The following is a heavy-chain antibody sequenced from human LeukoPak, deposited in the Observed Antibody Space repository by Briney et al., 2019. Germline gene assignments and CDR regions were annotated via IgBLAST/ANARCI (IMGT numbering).Heavy chain of an antibody. CDR2: IRSNGVIT. D-gene: IGHD3-22*01. CDR3: AKEDNYYDSSAAFDY. J-gene: IGHJ4*02. CDR1: GFIFSHHG. V-gene: IGHV3-20*04. Sequence: GGSLRLSCAASGFIFSHHGMNWVRQAPGKGLEWVSGIRSNGVITYYADSVKGRFTISRDNAKNSLYLQMNSLRAEDTALYYCAKEDNYYDSSAAFDYWGQGTLVTVSS.